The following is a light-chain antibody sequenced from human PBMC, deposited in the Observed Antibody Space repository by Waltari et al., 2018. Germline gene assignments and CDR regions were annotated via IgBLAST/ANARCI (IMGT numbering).Light chain of an antibody. J-gene: IGKJ1*01. CDR3: QNHERLPAT. Sequence: ELVLTQSPVTLSLSPGERATLSCRASRDIGTYLVWYQQKPGQAPRLLIYRASNRATGIPDRFSGSGSGTDFSLTISRLEPEDFAVYYCQNHERLPATFGQGTRVEIK. CDR2: RAS. V-gene: IGKV3-20*01. CDR1: RDIGTY.